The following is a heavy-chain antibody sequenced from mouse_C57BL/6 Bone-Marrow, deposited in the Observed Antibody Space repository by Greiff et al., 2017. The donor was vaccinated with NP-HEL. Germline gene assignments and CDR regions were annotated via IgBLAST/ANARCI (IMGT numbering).Heavy chain of an antibody. Sequence: VQLKQPGAELVKPGASVKLSCKASGYTFTSYWMQWVKQRPGQGLEWIGEIDPSDSYTNYNQKFKGKATLTVDTSSSTAYMQLSSLTSEDSAVYYCARGGVRGYWGQGTTLTVSA. D-gene: IGHD2-2*01. V-gene: IGHV1-50*01. J-gene: IGHJ2*01. CDR1: GYTFTSYW. CDR3: ARGGVRGY. CDR2: IDPSDSYT.